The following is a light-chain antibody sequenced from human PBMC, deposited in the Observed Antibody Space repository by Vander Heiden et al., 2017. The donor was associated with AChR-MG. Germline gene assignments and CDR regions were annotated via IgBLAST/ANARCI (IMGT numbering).Light chain of an antibody. CDR2: EVS. V-gene: IGLV2-23*02. CDR3: CAYADGGTVL. Sequence: QSALTQSAPVSGSRGQAITISYTGTTREVGTYDLVSWYQHHPGKPPKIMIYEVSKRPSGVSNRFSASKSGNTASLTISGLQAEDEADYYCCAYADGGTVLFGGGTKLTVL. J-gene: IGLJ2*01. CDR1: TREVGTYDL.